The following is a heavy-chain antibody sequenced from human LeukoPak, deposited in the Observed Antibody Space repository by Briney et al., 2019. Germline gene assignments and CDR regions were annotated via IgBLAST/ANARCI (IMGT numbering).Heavy chain of an antibody. CDR3: ARDLAVAGIKVGYYGMDV. V-gene: IGHV3-11*01. CDR1: GFTFSDYY. D-gene: IGHD6-19*01. Sequence: KPGGSLRLSCAASGFTFSDYYMSWIRQAPGKGLEWVSYISSSGSTIYYADSVKGRFTISRDNAKNSLYLQMNSLRAEDTAVYYCARDLAVAGIKVGYYGMDVWGQGTLVTVSS. CDR2: ISSSGSTI. J-gene: IGHJ6*02.